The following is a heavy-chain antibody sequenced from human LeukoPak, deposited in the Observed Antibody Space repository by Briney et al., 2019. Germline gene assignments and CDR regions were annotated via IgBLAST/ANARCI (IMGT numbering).Heavy chain of an antibody. Sequence: GGSLRLSCSASGFTFSSYAMHWVRRAPGKGLEYVSAISSNGGSTYYADSVKGRFTISRDNSKNTLYLQMSSLRAEDTAVYYCVKGLDIVATITRTNDYWGQGTLVTVSS. CDR3: VKGLDIVATITRTNDY. V-gene: IGHV3-64D*06. D-gene: IGHD5-12*01. CDR1: GFTFSSYA. CDR2: ISSNGGST. J-gene: IGHJ4*02.